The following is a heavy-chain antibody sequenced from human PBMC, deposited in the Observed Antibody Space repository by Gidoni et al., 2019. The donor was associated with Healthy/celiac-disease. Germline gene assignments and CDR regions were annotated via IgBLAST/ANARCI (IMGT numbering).Heavy chain of an antibody. D-gene: IGHD3-10*01. Sequence: STYYNPSLKSRVTISVDTSKNQFSLKLSSVTAADTAVYYCASWAGELSWGDAFDIWGQGTMVTVSS. CDR2: ST. CDR3: ASWAGELSWGDAFDI. V-gene: IGHV4-39*01. J-gene: IGHJ3*02.